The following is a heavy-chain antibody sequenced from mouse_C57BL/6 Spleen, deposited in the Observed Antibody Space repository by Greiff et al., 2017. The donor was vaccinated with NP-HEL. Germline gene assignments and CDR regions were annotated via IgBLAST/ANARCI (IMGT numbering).Heavy chain of an antibody. D-gene: IGHD2-3*01. J-gene: IGHJ3*01. Sequence: QVQLKESGPGLVAPSQSLSITCTVSGFSLTSYGVDWVRQSPGKGLEWLGVIWGVGSTNYNSALKSRLSISKDNSKSQVFLKMNSLQTDDTAMYYCASQIYDGYSPFAYWGQGTLVTVSA. CDR1: GFSLTSYG. CDR3: ASQIYDGYSPFAY. V-gene: IGHV2-6*01. CDR2: IWGVGST.